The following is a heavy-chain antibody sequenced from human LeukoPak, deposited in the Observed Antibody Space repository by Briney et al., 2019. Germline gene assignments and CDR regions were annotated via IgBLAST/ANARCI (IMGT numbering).Heavy chain of an antibody. CDR2: LWYDGTNK. D-gene: IGHD2-15*01. CDR1: GFTFSDYG. Sequence: GGSLRLSCAASGFTFSDYGMHWVRQAPGKGLEWVAVLWYDGTNKYYADSVKGRFIISRDNSKNTLYLQMNSLRAEDTAVYYCARYCSGGSCYMGLIWGQGTLVTVSS. V-gene: IGHV3-33*01. J-gene: IGHJ4*02. CDR3: ARYCSGGSCYMGLI.